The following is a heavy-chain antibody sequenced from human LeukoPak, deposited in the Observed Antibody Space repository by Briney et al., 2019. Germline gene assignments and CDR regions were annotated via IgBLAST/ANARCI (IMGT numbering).Heavy chain of an antibody. CDR2: IYHSGST. CDR1: GGSISSYY. Sequence: SETLSLTCTVSGGSISSYYWSWIRQPPGKGLEWIGSIYHSGSTYYNPSLKSRVTISVDTSKNQFSLKLSSVTAADTAVYYCASIPAAINYWGQGTLVTVSS. D-gene: IGHD2-2*02. CDR3: ASIPAAINY. J-gene: IGHJ4*02. V-gene: IGHV4-59*08.